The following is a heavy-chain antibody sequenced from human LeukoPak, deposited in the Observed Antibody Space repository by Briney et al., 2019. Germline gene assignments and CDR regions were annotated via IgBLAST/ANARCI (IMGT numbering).Heavy chain of an antibody. Sequence: GGSLRLSCAASGFTFSSYSMNWVRQAPGKGLEWVSSISSSSSYIYYADSVKGRFTISRDNSKNTLYLQMNSLRVEDTAVYYCAKDVMHYGSGRPFYMDVWGKGTTVTISS. CDR1: GFTFSSYS. D-gene: IGHD3-10*01. CDR2: ISSSSSYI. V-gene: IGHV3-21*01. J-gene: IGHJ6*03. CDR3: AKDVMHYGSGRPFYMDV.